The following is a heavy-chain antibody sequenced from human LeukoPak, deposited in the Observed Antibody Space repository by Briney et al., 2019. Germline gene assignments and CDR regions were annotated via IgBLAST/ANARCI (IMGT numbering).Heavy chain of an antibody. D-gene: IGHD2-8*01. J-gene: IGHJ6*02. CDR3: TTDVTYCTNGVCYYYYYGMDV. CDR2: IKSKTDGGTT. CDR1: GFTFSNAW. V-gene: IGHV3-15*01. Sequence: GGSLRLSCAASGFTFSNAWMSWVRQAPGKGLEWVGRIKSKTDGGTTDYAATVKGRFTISRDDSKNTLYLQMNSLKTEDTAVYYCTTDVTYCTNGVCYYYYYGMDVWGQGTTVTVSS.